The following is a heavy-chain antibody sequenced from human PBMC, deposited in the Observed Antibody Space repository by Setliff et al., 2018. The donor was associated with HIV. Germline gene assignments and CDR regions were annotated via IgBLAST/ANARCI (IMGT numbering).Heavy chain of an antibody. CDR3: AKGIEYSSSWPFDY. D-gene: IGHD6-13*01. V-gene: IGHV3-23*01. CDR2: ISGSGGST. Sequence: RLSCAASGFTFSSYAMSWVRQAPGKGLEWVSAISGSGGSTSYADSVKGRFTISRDNSKNTLYLQMNSLRAEDTAVYYCAKGIEYSSSWPFDYWGQGTLVTVSS. CDR1: GFTFSSYA. J-gene: IGHJ4*02.